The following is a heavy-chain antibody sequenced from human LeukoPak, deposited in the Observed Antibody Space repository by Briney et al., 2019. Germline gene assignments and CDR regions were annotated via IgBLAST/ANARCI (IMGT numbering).Heavy chain of an antibody. CDR2: IYYTGST. CDR3: AREWTVLRYFDWFLTHDAFDI. CDR1: GGSINSGGLH. Sequence: PSETLSLTCTVSGGSINSGGLHWSWIRQHPGKGLEWIGYIYYTGSTYYNPSLKSRVTISVDTSKNQFSLKLSSVTAADTAVYYCAREWTVLRYFDWFLTHDAFDIWGQGTMVTVSS. D-gene: IGHD3-9*01. J-gene: IGHJ3*02. V-gene: IGHV4-31*03.